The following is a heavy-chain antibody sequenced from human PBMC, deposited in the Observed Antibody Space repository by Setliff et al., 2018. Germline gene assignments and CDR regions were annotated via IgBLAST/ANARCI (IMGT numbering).Heavy chain of an antibody. CDR1: GFTISYYA. J-gene: IGHJ4*02. CDR3: ARDRCSGGSCYAFDY. CDR2: SRYAENYQ. Sequence: GGSLRLSCAASGFTISYYAIHWVRQAPGKGLEWVSVSRYAENYQYYADSVKGRVTITRDTSATTVYMELSSLRSEDTAVYFCARDRCSGGSCYAFDYWGQGTLVTVSS. D-gene: IGHD2-15*01. V-gene: IGHV3-30-3*01.